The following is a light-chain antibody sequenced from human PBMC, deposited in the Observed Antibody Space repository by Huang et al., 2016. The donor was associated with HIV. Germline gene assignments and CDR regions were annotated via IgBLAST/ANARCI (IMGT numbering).Light chain of an antibody. CDR3: MQALQTPLT. CDR2: VAS. Sequence: DIVMTQSPLSLPVTPGEPASISCRSSQSLLHRNGHNYLDWYLQKPGQSPQLLIYVASSRASGVHDRVNGSGSGTDFTLKISRVEAEDVGVYYCMQALQTPLTFGGGTKVEIK. CDR1: QSLLHRNGHNY. V-gene: IGKV2-28*01. J-gene: IGKJ4*01.